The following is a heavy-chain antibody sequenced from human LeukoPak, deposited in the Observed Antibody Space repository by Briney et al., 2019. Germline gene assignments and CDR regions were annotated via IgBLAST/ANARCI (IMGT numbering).Heavy chain of an antibody. J-gene: IGHJ4*02. CDR1: GFTFGDYA. D-gene: IGHD6-13*01. Sequence: GRSLRLSCTASGFTFGDYAMSWFRQAPGKGLEWVGFIKSKAYGGTTEYAASVKGRFTISRDDSKSIAYQQMNSLKTEDTAVYYCTRGVAAAALRRIDYWGQGTLVTVSS. V-gene: IGHV3-49*03. CDR2: IKSKAYGGTT. CDR3: TRGVAAAALRRIDY.